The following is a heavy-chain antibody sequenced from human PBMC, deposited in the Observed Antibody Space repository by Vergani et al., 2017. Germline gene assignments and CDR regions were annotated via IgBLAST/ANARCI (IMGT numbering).Heavy chain of an antibody. V-gene: IGHV1-69*06. D-gene: IGHD6-19*01. CDR2: IIPIFGTA. CDR3: ARVDSSGWYREYYYYGMDV. J-gene: IGHJ6*02. CDR1: GGTFSSYA. Sequence: QLQLVQSGAEVKKPGSSVKVSCKASGGTFSSYAISWVRQAPGQGLEWMGGIIPIFGTANYAQKFQGRVTITADKSTSTAYMELSSLRSEDTAVYYCARVDSSGWYREYYYYGMDVWGQGTTVTVSS.